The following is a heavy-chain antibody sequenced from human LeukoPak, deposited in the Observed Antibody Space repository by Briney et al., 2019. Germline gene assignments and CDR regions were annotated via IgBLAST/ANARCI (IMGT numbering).Heavy chain of an antibody. CDR3: AKDVVTAHPWYFDY. D-gene: IGHD2-21*02. Sequence: PGGSLRLSCAPSGFTFSNYDMTWVRQAPGKGLEWVSAISGSGYNAYYADSVKGRLTISRDNSKNTLYLQMNSLRAEDTAVYYCAKDVVTAHPWYFDYWGQGTLVTVSS. CDR1: GFTFSNYD. CDR2: ISGSGYNA. J-gene: IGHJ4*02. V-gene: IGHV3-23*01.